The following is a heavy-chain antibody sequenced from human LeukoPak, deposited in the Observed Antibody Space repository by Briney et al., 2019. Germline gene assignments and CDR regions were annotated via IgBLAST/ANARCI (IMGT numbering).Heavy chain of an antibody. D-gene: IGHD3-22*01. J-gene: IGHJ6*02. Sequence: GGPLRLSCAASGFTFSNYGLNWVRQAPGKGLEWVSHISSSGSTIYYADSVKGRFTISRDNAKNSLYQQMNSLRAEDTAVYYCARAPQFSITMVVEHGMDVWGQGTTDTVSS. CDR3: ARAPQFSITMVVEHGMDV. V-gene: IGHV3-48*01. CDR1: GFTFSNYG. CDR2: ISSSGSTI.